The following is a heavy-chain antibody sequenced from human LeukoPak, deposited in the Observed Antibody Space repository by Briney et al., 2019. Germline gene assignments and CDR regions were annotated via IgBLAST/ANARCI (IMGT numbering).Heavy chain of an antibody. V-gene: IGHV4-61*05. D-gene: IGHD6-6*01. CDR1: GASISSRSYY. CDR2: IYYTGST. CDR3: ARHRAYSSSSPFDY. J-gene: IGHJ4*02. Sequence: PSETLSLTCTVSGASISSRSYYWDWLRQPPGKGLEWIGYIYYTGSTNYNPSLKSRVTMFVDMSKNQFSLRLSSVTAADTAVYYCARHRAYSSSSPFDYWGQGTLVTVSS.